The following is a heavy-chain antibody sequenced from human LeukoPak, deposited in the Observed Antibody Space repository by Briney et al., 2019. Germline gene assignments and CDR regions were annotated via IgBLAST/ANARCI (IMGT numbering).Heavy chain of an antibody. D-gene: IGHD6-13*01. CDR1: GGSISSSSYY. CDR2: IYYSGST. J-gene: IGHJ4*02. CDR3: ARDMLAAAGFDY. Sequence: SETLSLTCTVSGGSISSSSYYWGWIRQPPGKGLEWIGSIYYSGSTYYNPSLKSRVTISVDTSKSQFSLKLSSVTAADTAVYYCARDMLAAAGFDYWGQGTLVTVSS. V-gene: IGHV4-39*07.